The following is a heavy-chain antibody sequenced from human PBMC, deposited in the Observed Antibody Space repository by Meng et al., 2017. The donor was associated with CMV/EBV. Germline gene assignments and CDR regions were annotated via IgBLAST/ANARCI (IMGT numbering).Heavy chain of an antibody. CDR2: TYYSGST. CDR3: ARGRGQWLPHYFDY. J-gene: IGHJ4*02. Sequence: SETLSLTCTVSGGSISSYYWSWIRQPPGKGLEWIGYTYYSGSTNYNPSLKSRVTISVDTSKNQFSLKLSSVTAADTAVYYCARGRGQWLPHYFDYWGQGTLVTVSS. CDR1: GGSISSYY. V-gene: IGHV4-59*01. D-gene: IGHD6-19*01.